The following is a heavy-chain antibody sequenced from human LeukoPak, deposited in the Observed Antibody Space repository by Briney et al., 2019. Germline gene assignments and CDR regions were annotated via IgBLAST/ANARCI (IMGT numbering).Heavy chain of an antibody. J-gene: IGHJ4*02. D-gene: IGHD4-17*01. CDR2: IYTSGST. CDR1: GGSISSYY. Sequence: SETPSLTCTVSGGSISSYYWSWIRQRAGKGLEWIGRIYTSGSTNYNPSLKSRVTMSVDTSKNQFSLKLSSVTAADTAVYYCARDARYGDLDYWGQGTLVTVSS. V-gene: IGHV4-4*07. CDR3: ARDARYGDLDY.